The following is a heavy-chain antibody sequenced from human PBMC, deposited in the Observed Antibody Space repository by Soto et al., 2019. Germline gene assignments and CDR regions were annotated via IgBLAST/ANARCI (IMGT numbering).Heavy chain of an antibody. Sequence: LRLSCAASGFTFSSYAMSWVRQAPGKGLEWVSAISGSGGSTYYADSVKGRFTISRDNSKNTLYLQMNSLRAEDTAVYYCASQRYCSGGSCYSGEYYFDYWGQGTLVTVSS. CDR2: ISGSGGST. CDR1: GFTFSSYA. CDR3: ASQRYCSGGSCYSGEYYFDY. V-gene: IGHV3-23*01. J-gene: IGHJ4*02. D-gene: IGHD2-15*01.